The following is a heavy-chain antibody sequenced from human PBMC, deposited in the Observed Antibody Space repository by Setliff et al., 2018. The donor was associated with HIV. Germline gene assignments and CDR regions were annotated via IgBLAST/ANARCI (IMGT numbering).Heavy chain of an antibody. V-gene: IGHV4-34*01. CDR3: ARQDYYYDSSGYYRWWEPFSWYFDL. Sequence: SETLSLTCAVYGGSFSGYYWSWIRQPPGKGLEWIVEINHSGSTNYNPSLKSRVNISVDTSKNQFSLKLSSVTAADTAVYYCARQDYYYDSSGYYRWWEPFSWYFDLWGRGTLVTVSS. D-gene: IGHD3-22*01. CDR2: INHSGST. CDR1: GGSFSGYY. J-gene: IGHJ2*01.